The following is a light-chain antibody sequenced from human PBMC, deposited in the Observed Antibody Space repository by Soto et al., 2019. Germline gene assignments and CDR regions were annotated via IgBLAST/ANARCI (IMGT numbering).Light chain of an antibody. CDR3: CSYAGSTSDV. J-gene: IGLJ1*01. Sequence: QSALTQPASVSGSPGQSLTISCTGTSSDVGSYNLVSWYQQHPGKAPKLMIYEGSKRPSGVSNRFSGSKSGNTASLTISGLQAEDEADYYCCSYAGSTSDVFGTGTKLTVL. V-gene: IGLV2-23*01. CDR2: EGS. CDR1: SSDVGSYNL.